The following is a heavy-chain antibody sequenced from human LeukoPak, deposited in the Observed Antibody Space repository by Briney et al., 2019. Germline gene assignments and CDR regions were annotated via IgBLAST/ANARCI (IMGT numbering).Heavy chain of an antibody. CDR3: ANKPVGFDP. J-gene: IGHJ5*02. CDR2: ISGSGDYT. V-gene: IGHV3-23*01. CDR1: GFTSSNAA. Sequence: GGSLRLSCAASGFTSSNAAMSWVRQAPGKGLEWVSAISGSGDYTYYADFVKGRFTISRDNPKNTLYLQMNSLRAEDTAVYYCANKPVGFDPWGQGTLVTVSS. D-gene: IGHD1-14*01.